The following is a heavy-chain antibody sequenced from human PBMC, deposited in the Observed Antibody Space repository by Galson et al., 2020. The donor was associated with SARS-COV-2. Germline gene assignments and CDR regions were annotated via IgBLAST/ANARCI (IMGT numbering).Heavy chain of an antibody. D-gene: IGHD3-10*01. J-gene: IGHJ6*02. CDR3: ASGAITMVRGVIRYYYGMDF. V-gene: IGHV7-4-1*02. CDR1: RYTFTSYA. CDR2: INTNTGNP. Sequence: ASVKVSCQASRYTFTSYAMNWVRQAAGQELEWMGWINTNTGNPTNAQGFTGRLVFSLDTSVSTAYLQISSLMAEDTAVYYGASGAITMVRGVIRYYYGMDFWGQGTTVTVSS.